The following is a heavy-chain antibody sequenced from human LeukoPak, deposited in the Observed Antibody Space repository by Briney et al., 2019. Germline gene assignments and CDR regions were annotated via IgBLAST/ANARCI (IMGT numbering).Heavy chain of an antibody. CDR1: GGSISDYY. CDR2: THYSGST. V-gene: IGHV4-59*08. Sequence: SETMSLTCTVSGGSISDYYWTWIRRPPGKGPEWIGYTHYSGSTNYNPSLKSRVTISVDTSKNQFSLKLSSVTAADTAVYYCASESVALAGIDYWGQGTVVTVSS. J-gene: IGHJ4*02. CDR3: ASESVALAGIDY. D-gene: IGHD6-19*01.